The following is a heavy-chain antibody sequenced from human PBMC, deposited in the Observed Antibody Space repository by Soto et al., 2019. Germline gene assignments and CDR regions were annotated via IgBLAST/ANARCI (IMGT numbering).Heavy chain of an antibody. J-gene: IGHJ4*02. CDR2: IYYSGST. CDR1: GGSINSYY. D-gene: IGHD6-19*01. CDR3: ARHRASGWPYFDY. Sequence: SETLSLTCTVSGGSINSYYWSWIRQPPGKGLEWIGYIYYSGSTNYNTSIKSRVTISVDTSKNHFSLKLSSVTAADTAVYYCARHRASGWPYFDYWGQGTLVTVS. V-gene: IGHV4-59*08.